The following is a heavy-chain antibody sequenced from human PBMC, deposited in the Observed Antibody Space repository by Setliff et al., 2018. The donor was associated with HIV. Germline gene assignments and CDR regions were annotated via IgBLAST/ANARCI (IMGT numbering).Heavy chain of an antibody. D-gene: IGHD4-4*01. CDR1: GYTFTDYF. J-gene: IGHJ4*02. V-gene: IGHV1-69-2*01. CDR3: AAIAYSRPDY. Sequence: ASVKVSCKASGYTFTDYFIHWILQAPGKGLEWMGRIDPQDSETTFAEKFQGRVTVTADTSTDIAYMELSSLRSDDTAVYYCAAIAYSRPDYWGQGTLVTVS. CDR2: IDPQDSET.